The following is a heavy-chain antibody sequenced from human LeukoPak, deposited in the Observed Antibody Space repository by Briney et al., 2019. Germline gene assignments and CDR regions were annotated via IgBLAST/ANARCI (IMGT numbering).Heavy chain of an antibody. D-gene: IGHD3-10*01. CDR1: GFTFSSYS. Sequence: PGGSLRLSCAASGFTFSSYSMNWVRQAPGKGLEWVSSISSSSSYIYYADSVKGRFTISRDNAKNSLYLQMNSLRAEDTAVYYCARENYYGSGSSPYPFDYWGQGTLVTVSS. CDR3: ARENYYGSGSSPYPFDY. CDR2: ISSSSSYI. J-gene: IGHJ4*02. V-gene: IGHV3-21*01.